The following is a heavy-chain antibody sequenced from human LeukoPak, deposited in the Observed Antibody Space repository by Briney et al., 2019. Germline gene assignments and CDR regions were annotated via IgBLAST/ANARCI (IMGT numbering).Heavy chain of an antibody. CDR1: GYSISSGCY. D-gene: IGHD3-3*01. CDR3: ARPSFGAPDFDY. J-gene: IGHJ4*02. Sequence: SETLSLTCAVSGYSISSGCYWGWIRQPPGRGLEWIGSIYHTGSIYYNPSLKSRVTISVDTSKNQFSLKLSSVTAADTAVYYCARPSFGAPDFDYWGQGTLVTVSS. CDR2: IYHTGSI. V-gene: IGHV4-38-2*01.